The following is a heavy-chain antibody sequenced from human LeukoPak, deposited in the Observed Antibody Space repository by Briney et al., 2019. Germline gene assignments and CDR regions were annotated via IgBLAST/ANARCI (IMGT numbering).Heavy chain of an antibody. V-gene: IGHV3-7*01. CDR1: GFTFSSYW. CDR3: YCGTYSGFDN. CDR2: IKEDGSEK. D-gene: IGHD1-26*01. Sequence: GGSLRLSCAASGFTFSSYWMNWIRQAPGKGLEWVATIKEDGSEKYYVDSVKGRFTISRDNAKNSLYLQMNSLRAEDTAVYYCYCGTYSGFDNWGQGTQVPVSS. J-gene: IGHJ4*02.